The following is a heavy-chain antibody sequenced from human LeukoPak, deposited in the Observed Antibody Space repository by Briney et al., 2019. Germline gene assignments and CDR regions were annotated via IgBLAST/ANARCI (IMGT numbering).Heavy chain of an antibody. CDR3: ARDRGYDFWSAYYYYYYMDV. CDR2: IYYSGTT. D-gene: IGHD3-3*01. CDR1: GGSISSYY. V-gene: IGHV4-59*12. Sequence: SETLSLTCTVSGGSISSYYWNWIRQPPGKGLEWIGYIYYSGTTNYNPSLKSRVSMSVDTSKNQFSLKLSSVTAADTAVYYCARDRGYDFWSAYYYYYYMDVWGKGTTVTVSS. J-gene: IGHJ6*03.